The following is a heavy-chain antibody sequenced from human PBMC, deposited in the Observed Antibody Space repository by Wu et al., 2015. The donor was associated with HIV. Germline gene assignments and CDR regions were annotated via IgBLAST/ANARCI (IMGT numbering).Heavy chain of an antibody. J-gene: IGHJ6*03. CDR1: GDTFKYYA. V-gene: IGHV1-69*04. CDR2: IVPMLGIA. D-gene: IGHD3-16*01. CDR3: ARAVRGSRLGYYYYMDV. Sequence: QVHLVQSGAEVKKPGSSVKVSCKTSGDTFKYYAMNWVRQAPGQGLEWMGRIVPMLGIANYAQIFQGRFTITADRFTNTAYMELSSLRSEDTAVYYCARAVRGSRLGYYYYMDVWGKGTTVTVSS.